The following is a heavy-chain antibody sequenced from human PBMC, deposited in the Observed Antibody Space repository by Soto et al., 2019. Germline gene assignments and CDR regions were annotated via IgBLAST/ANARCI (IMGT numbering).Heavy chain of an antibody. CDR2: ISYSGNT. CDR1: GGPISSGDYY. V-gene: IGHV4-30-4*01. D-gene: IGHD3-16*02. J-gene: IGHJ4*02. CDR3: ARTNYDYVWGSYRFDY. Sequence: SETLSLTCTLSGGPISSGDYYWSWVRQPPGKGLEWIGYISYSGNTYYNPSLKSRVTISGDTSKNQFSLKLSSVTAADTAVYYCARTNYDYVWGSYRFDYWGRGTLVTV.